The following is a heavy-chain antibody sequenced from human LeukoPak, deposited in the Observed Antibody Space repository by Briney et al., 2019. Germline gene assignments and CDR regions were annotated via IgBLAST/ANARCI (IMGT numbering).Heavy chain of an antibody. V-gene: IGHV3-23*01. D-gene: IGHD4-23*01. CDR3: AKDRRTTVVTPMYYY. CDR1: GFTFSSYA. Sequence: GGSLRLSCAASGFTFSSYAMSWVRQAPGKGLEWVSAISGSGGSTYYANSVKGRFTISRDNSKNTLYLQMNSLRAEDTAVYYCAKDRRTTVVTPMYYYWGQGTLVTVSS. J-gene: IGHJ4*02. CDR2: ISGSGGST.